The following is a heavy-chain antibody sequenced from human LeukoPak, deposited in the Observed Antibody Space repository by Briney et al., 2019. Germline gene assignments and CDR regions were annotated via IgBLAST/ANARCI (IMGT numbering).Heavy chain of an antibody. J-gene: IGHJ4*02. V-gene: IGHV1-58*01. D-gene: IGHD3-10*01. CDR3: AADRAGSYLRFVY. Sequence: SVKVSCKASGFTFTSSVVQWVRQARGQRLEWIGWIVVGSGNTNYAQKFQERVTITRDMSTSTAHMELSSLRFEDTAVYYCAADRAGSYLRFVYWGQGTPVTVSS. CDR1: GFTFTSSV. CDR2: IVVGSGNT.